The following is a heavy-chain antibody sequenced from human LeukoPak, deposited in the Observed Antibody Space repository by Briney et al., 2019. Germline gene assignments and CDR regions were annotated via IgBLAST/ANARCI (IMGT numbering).Heavy chain of an antibody. V-gene: IGHV3-74*01. CDR2: INTDGTVT. Sequence: GGSLRLSCAASGFTFSKYWMLWVRPAPGKGLESVSRINTDGTVTTYAVSVKGRFTVSRDNADNTMFLQMNSVRDEDTAVYYCATKQWLAPPPDSWGQGTPVTVSS. CDR1: GFTFSKYW. D-gene: IGHD6-19*01. J-gene: IGHJ4*02. CDR3: ATKQWLAPPPDS.